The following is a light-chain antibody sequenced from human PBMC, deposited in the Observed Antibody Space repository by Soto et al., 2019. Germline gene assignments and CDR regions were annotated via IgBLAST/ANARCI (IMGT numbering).Light chain of an antibody. J-gene: IGKJ5*01. Sequence: IVMTQSPDSLAVSLGGGAPTHCTSGHSFLYSSQTKNLLTSXQXXXGXXPXXXIXXXXTXXSGVPDRFTGSGSGTDFTLTTNSLQAEDVAVYFCQQHYITPITFGQGTRLEIK. V-gene: IGKV4-1*01. CDR2: XXX. CDR1: HSFLYSSQTKNL. CDR3: QQHYITPIT.